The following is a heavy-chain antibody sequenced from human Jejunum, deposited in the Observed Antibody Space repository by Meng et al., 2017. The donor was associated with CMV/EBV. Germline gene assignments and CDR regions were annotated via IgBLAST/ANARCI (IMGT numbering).Heavy chain of an antibody. J-gene: IGHJ4*02. CDR3: ARGSIFVSFDS. CDR2: IHDTGST. D-gene: IGHD3-3*01. Sequence: LKGPGPGLVKPPQTLPLPCPVSGGSIGSGDYYWSWIRQPPGKGLEWIGYIHDTGSTYYNPSLKSRVDISLGTSRNHFSLTLSSVTAEDTAVYFCARGSIFVSFDSWGQGTLVTVSS. V-gene: IGHV4-30-4*08. CDR1: GGSIGSGDYY.